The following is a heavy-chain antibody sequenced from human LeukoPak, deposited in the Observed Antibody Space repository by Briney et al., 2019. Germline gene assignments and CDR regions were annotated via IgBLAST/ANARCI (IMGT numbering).Heavy chain of an antibody. D-gene: IGHD3-22*01. CDR2: ISSSGTTV. CDR3: ARDRTGGTYYYDSSGYYDY. J-gene: IGHJ4*02. CDR1: GFTFSSYE. Sequence: GGSLRLSCAASGFTFSSYEMNWVRQAPGKGLDWVSYISSSGTTVYYADSVEGRFAISRDNAKNSLYLHMHSLRAEDTAVYFCARDRTGGTYYYDSSGYYDYWGQGTLVTVSS. V-gene: IGHV3-48*03.